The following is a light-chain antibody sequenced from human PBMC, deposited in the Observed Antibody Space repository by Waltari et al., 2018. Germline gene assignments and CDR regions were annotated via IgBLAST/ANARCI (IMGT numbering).Light chain of an antibody. CDR1: SRAVGGQKY. CDR3: SSYAVSNNLL. Sequence: QSALTQPPSASGSPGQSVTLSCPGPSRAVGGQKYVSWYQTHPGKAPRLIIYEVNRRPSGVPDRFSGSKSGNTASLTVSGLQAEDEADYYCSSYAVSNNLLFGGGTKLTVL. J-gene: IGLJ2*01. CDR2: EVN. V-gene: IGLV2-8*01.